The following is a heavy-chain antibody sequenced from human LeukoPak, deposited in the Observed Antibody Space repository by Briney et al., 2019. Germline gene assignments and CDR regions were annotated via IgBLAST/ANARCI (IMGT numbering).Heavy chain of an antibody. D-gene: IGHD2-21*01. Sequence: ASETLSLTCAVYGGSFSGYYWSWIRQPPGKGLEWIGEINHSGSTNYNPSLKSRVTISVDTSKNQFSLKLSSVTAADTAVYYCARVAVVYFDYWGQGTLVTVSS. V-gene: IGHV4-34*01. J-gene: IGHJ4*02. CDR2: INHSGST. CDR3: ARVAVVYFDY. CDR1: GGSFSGYY.